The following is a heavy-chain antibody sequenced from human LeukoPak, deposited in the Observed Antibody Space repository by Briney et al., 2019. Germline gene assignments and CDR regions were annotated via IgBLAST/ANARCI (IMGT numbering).Heavy chain of an antibody. CDR2: IKKEDGSEK. CDR1: GVTFRNFW. CDR3: ALGVAAAY. D-gene: IGHD2-15*01. V-gene: IGHV3-7*01. J-gene: IGHJ4*02. Sequence: GGSLSLSCAASGVTFRNFWMSWVRQAPGQGAEWVANIKKEDGSEKYYVDSVKGRFTISRDNAKKSLYLQMNSLRVEDTAVYYCALGVAAAYWGQGILVTVSS.